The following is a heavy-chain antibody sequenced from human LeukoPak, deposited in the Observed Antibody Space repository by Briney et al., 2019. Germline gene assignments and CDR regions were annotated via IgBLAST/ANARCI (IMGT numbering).Heavy chain of an antibody. V-gene: IGHV4-31*03. CDR3: ARAILTASGSVWYFDL. J-gene: IGHJ2*01. CDR1: GGSISSGRYW. Sequence: SETLSLTCTVSGGSISSGRYWRSWIRQHPGKGLEWIGYVYYSGSTYYSPSLRSRLSISVDTSKNQFSLSLSSVTAADMAVYYCARAILTASGSVWYFDLWGRGTLVTVSS. D-gene: IGHD3-3*01. CDR2: VYYSGST.